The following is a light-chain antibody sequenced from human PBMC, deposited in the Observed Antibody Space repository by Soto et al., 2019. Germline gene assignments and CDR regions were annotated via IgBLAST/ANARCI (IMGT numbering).Light chain of an antibody. Sequence: VLTQSPATLSLSPGERATLSCRASQSVTKYLAWYQQKPGQALRLLIYDVSKRATGIPARFSGSGSETDFTLTMSSLEPGDFAVYYCHQRSNWPLTFGGGTKLEIK. CDR2: DVS. V-gene: IGKV3-11*01. J-gene: IGKJ4*01. CDR1: QSVTKY. CDR3: HQRSNWPLT.